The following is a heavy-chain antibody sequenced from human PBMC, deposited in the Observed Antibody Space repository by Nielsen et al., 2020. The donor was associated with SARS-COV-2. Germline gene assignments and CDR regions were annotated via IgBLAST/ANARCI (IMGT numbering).Heavy chain of an antibody. V-gene: IGHV1-46*01. CDR1: GYTFTSYY. J-gene: IGHJ4*02. CDR2: INPRGGGT. CDR3: ARRRYFDF. Sequence: ASVKVPCKASGYTFTSYYMHWVRQAPGQGLEWMGIINPRGGGTRYAQKFQGRVTMTRDTSTSTVYMELRSLRSEDTAVYSCARRRYFDFWGQGTLVTVSS.